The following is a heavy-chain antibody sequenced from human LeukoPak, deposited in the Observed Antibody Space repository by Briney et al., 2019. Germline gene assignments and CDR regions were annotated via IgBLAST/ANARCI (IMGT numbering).Heavy chain of an antibody. CDR3: AKDIYSGSPLDLYYYYYGMDV. V-gene: IGHV3-30*18. D-gene: IGHD1-26*01. CDR1: GFTLSNYG. CDR2: ISNDGGNK. Sequence: GRSLRLSCAASGFTLSNYGMHWVRQAPGKGLEWVAVISNDGGNKYYADSVKGRFTISRDNSKNTLCLQMNSLRTEDTAVYYCAKDIYSGSPLDLYYYYYGMDVWGQGTTVTVSS. J-gene: IGHJ6*02.